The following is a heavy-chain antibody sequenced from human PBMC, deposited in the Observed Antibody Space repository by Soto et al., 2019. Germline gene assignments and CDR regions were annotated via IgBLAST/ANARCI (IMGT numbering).Heavy chain of an antibody. Sequence: PGESLKISCKGSGYSFTSYRIGWVRQMPGKGLEWMGIIYPGDSDTRYSPSFQGHVTISADKSIGTAYLQWSSLKASDSGIYYCARPFIVGNIPGVLYGMDVWGQGTTVTVSS. D-gene: IGHD1-26*01. CDR1: GYSFTSYR. V-gene: IGHV5-51*01. J-gene: IGHJ6*02. CDR3: ARPFIVGNIPGVLYGMDV. CDR2: IYPGDSDT.